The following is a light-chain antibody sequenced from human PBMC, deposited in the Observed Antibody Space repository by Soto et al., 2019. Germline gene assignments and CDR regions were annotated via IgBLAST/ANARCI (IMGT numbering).Light chain of an antibody. Sequence: QSALTQPASVSGSPGQSITISCTGTSSDVGAYNYVSWYQQHPGKAPKLMIYDVSNRPSGVSNRFSGSKSGNTASLTISGLQAEDEADYYCNSYTGTSSRYVFGTGTKVTV. CDR2: DVS. V-gene: IGLV2-14*03. J-gene: IGLJ1*01. CDR1: SSDVGAYNY. CDR3: NSYTGTSSRYV.